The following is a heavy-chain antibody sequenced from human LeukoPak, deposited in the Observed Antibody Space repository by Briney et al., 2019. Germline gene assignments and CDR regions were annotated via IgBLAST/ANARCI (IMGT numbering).Heavy chain of an antibody. J-gene: IGHJ3*02. D-gene: IGHD2/OR15-2a*01. Sequence: GGSLRLSCAASGLTVSSSYMSWVRQAPGKGLEWVSIIYNDGSTYYADSIKGRFTISRDNSKNTLYLQVNSLRAEDTAMYYCARNILFAFDIWGQGTMVTVSS. V-gene: IGHV3-53*01. CDR2: IYNDGST. CDR1: GLTVSSSY. CDR3: ARNILFAFDI.